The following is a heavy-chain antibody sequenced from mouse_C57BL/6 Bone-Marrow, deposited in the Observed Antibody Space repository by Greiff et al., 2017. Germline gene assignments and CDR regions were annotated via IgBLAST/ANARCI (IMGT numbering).Heavy chain of an antibody. CDR3: ARGIYYYGSSQRRFAY. CDR2: IYPRSGNT. D-gene: IGHD1-1*01. Sequence: QVQLQQSGAELARPGASVKLSCKASGYTFTSYGISWVKQRTGQGLEWIGEIYPRSGNTYYNEKFKGKATLTADKSSSTAYLELRSLTSEDSAVYFCARGIYYYGSSQRRFAYWGQGTLVTVSA. CDR1: GYTFTSYG. J-gene: IGHJ3*01. V-gene: IGHV1-81*01.